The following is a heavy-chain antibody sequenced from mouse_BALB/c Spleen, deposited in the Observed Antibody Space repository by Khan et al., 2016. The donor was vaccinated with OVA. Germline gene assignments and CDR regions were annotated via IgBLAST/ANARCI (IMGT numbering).Heavy chain of an antibody. Sequence: QVQLKESGAELAKPGASVKMSCKASGYTFINYWILWVKQRPGQGLEWIGYINPSTGYTEYNQNFKDKATLTADKSSSTAYMQLSSLTSEDSAVYYCARRGLRWDSAYWGQGTTLTVSS. CDR2: INPSTGYT. D-gene: IGHD1-1*01. J-gene: IGHJ2*01. CDR3: ARRGLRWDSAY. CDR1: GYTFINYW. V-gene: IGHV1-7*01.